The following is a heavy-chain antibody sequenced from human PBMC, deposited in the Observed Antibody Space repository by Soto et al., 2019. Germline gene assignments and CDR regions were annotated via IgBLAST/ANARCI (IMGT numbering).Heavy chain of an antibody. J-gene: IGHJ6*02. CDR2: IYHSGST. V-gene: IGHV4-4*02. CDR3: ARSFKSRSHYYYYGMDV. CDR1: GGSISSSNW. Sequence: PSETLSLTCAVSGGSISSSNWWSWVRQPPGKGLEWIGEIYHSGSTNYNPSLKSRVTISVDKSKNQFSLKLSSVTAADTAVYYCARSFKSRSHYYYYGMDVWGQGTTVTVSS.